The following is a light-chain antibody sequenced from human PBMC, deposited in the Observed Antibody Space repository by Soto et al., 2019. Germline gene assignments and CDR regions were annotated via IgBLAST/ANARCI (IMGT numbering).Light chain of an antibody. V-gene: IGKV1-12*01. Sequence: DILLTQSPSTLSASVGDRVTITCRASQSISSWLAWYQQKPGKAPNLLIYTASSLQSGVPSRFSGSGSGTDFTLTINGLQPEDFATYYCQQAASFPITLGQGTRLEIK. CDR3: QQAASFPIT. J-gene: IGKJ5*01. CDR2: TAS. CDR1: QSISSW.